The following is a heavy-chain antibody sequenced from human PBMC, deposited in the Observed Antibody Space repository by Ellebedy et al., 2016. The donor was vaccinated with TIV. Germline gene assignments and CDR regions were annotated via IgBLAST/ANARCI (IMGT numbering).Heavy chain of an antibody. D-gene: IGHD1-26*01. J-gene: IGHJ4*02. CDR1: GFTLSEYS. Sequence: PGGSLRLSCSASGFTLSEYSMYWIRQAPGKGLESVAGLTSHGRSAYYADSVKCRFTISRDTSKNTLSLQMTSLSVDDTAVYHCVKKRIVGPSGWAYFDYWGRGTLVTVSS. CDR2: LTSHGRSA. CDR3: VKKRIVGPSGWAYFDY. V-gene: IGHV3-64D*06.